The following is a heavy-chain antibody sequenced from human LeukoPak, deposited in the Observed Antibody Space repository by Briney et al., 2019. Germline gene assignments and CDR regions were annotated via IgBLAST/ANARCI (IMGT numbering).Heavy chain of an antibody. V-gene: IGHV4-39*01. J-gene: IGHJ4*02. CDR2: IYYSGST. Sequence: SETLSLTCTVSGGSISSSSYSWGWIRQPPGKGLEWIGSIYYSGSTYYNPSLKSRVTISVDTSKNQFSLKLSSVTAADTAVYYCARQTVVNPNFDYWGQGTLVTVSS. D-gene: IGHD4-23*01. CDR3: ARQTVVNPNFDY. CDR1: GGSISSSSYS.